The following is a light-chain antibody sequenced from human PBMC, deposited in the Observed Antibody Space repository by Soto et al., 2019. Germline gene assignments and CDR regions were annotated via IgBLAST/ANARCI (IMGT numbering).Light chain of an antibody. CDR1: SSDVGSYNY. J-gene: IGLJ2*01. V-gene: IGLV2-14*01. CDR2: DVS. Sequence: QSALTQPASVSGSPGQSITISCTGTSSDVGSYNYVSWYQQYPGKAPKLMIYDVSNRPSGVSYRFSGSKSGNTASLTISGLQAEDEADYYCSSYTTSCTYVVFGGGTKLTVL. CDR3: SSYTTSCTYVV.